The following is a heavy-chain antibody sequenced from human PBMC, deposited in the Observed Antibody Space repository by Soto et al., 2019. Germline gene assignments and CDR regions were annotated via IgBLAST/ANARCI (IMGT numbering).Heavy chain of an antibody. CDR3: AKEGGNHYYYYAMDV. V-gene: IGHV6-1*01. CDR2: TFYRSKWYN. D-gene: IGHD1-26*01. Sequence: SQTLSLTCAISGGSVSSNSAAWSWIRQSPSRGLEWLGRTFYRSKWYNDYAVSVKGRITINPDTSKNQFSLQLNSVTPEDTAVYYCAKEGGNHYYYYAMDVWGQGTTVTVSS. CDR1: GGSVSSNSAA. J-gene: IGHJ6*02.